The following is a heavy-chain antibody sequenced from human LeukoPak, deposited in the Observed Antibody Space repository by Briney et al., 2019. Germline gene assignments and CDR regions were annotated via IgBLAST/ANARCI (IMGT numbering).Heavy chain of an antibody. J-gene: IGHJ4*02. CDR2: IDPSGGST. CDR1: GYTFTSYY. D-gene: IGHD3-10*01. V-gene: IGHV1-46*01. Sequence: GASVKVSCKASGYTFTSYYMHWVRQAPGQGLEWMGIIDPSGGSTSYAQKFQGRVTMTRDMSTSTVYMELSSLRSEDTAVYYCARTYYYGSGRGWYFDYWGQGILVTVSS. CDR3: ARTYYYGSGRGWYFDY.